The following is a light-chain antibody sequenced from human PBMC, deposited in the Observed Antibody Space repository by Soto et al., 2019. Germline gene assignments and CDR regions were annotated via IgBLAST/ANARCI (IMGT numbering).Light chain of an antibody. CDR1: SSDGDGYNY. J-gene: IGLJ3*02. Sequence: QSALTQPASVSGSPGQSITISCTGTSSDGDGYNYVSWYQQYPGKAPQLIIYDVTNRPAGVSDRFSGSKSGTTASLTISALQADDEADYYCSSYISGSPWGFGGGTKLTVL. CDR3: SSYISGSPWG. V-gene: IGLV2-14*03. CDR2: DVT.